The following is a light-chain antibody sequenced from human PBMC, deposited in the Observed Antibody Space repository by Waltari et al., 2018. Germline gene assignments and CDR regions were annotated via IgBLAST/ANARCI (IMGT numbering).Light chain of an antibody. CDR3: QQYKASPTWT. V-gene: IGKV1-5*03. Sequence: DIQMTQSPSTLPASVGDSVTITCRASQNIGSSLVWYQQKPGKAPKLLIYEASSLQFGVPSGFSGRGSGAECTLAIASLQPDDFAAYYCQQYKASPTWTFGQGTRVELK. CDR1: QNIGSS. CDR2: EAS. J-gene: IGKJ1*01.